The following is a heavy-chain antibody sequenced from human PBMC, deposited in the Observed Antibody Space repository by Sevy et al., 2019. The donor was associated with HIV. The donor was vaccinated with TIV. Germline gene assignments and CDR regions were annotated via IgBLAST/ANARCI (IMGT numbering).Heavy chain of an antibody. CDR3: ARGVGAYTFDY. Sequence: GGSLRLSCAASGFTVSSNYMSWVRQAPGKGLEWVSVIYSGGSTYYADSVKGRFTISRDNSKNTLYLQMNSLRAEETAVYYCARGVGAYTFDYWGQGTLVTVSS. J-gene: IGHJ4*02. CDR2: IYSGGST. V-gene: IGHV3-66*02. CDR1: GFTVSSNY. D-gene: IGHD1-26*01.